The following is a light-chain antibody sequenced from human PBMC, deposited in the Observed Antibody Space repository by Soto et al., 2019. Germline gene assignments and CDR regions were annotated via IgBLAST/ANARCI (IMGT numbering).Light chain of an antibody. CDR3: HSYDSSLTVVL. CDR2: GST. Sequence: QPVLTQPPSVSGATGQRVTISCTGSNSNIGAGYDVNWYQQLPGLVPKLLIYGSTRRPSGVPERFFGSKSDTSASLAITGLQAEDEAHYYCHSYDSSLTVVLFGGGTKVTVL. CDR1: NSNIGAGYD. V-gene: IGLV1-40*01. J-gene: IGLJ2*01.